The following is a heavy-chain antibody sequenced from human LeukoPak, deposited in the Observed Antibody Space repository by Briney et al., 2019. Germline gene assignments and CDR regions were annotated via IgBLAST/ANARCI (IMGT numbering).Heavy chain of an antibody. J-gene: IGHJ4*02. CDR1: GYTFTGYY. CDR2: INTNTGNP. D-gene: IGHD3-9*01. CDR3: ARGPGLRYFDWCRILH. Sequence: GASVKVSCKAPGYTFTGYYMHWVRQAPGQGLEWMGWINTNTGNPTYAQGFTGRFVFSLDTSVSTAYLQISSLKAEDTAVYYCARGPGLRYFDWCRILHWGQGTLVTVSS. V-gene: IGHV7-4-1*02.